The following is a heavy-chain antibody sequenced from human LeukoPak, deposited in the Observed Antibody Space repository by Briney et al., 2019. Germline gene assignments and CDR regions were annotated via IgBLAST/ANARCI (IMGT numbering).Heavy chain of an antibody. J-gene: IGHJ1*01. CDR1: GFAVSSNY. Sequence: PGGSLRLSCAASGFAVSSNYMSWVRQAPGKGPEWVSVIYSAGDTYYAGSVKGRFTISRDNSKNTLYLQMNSLRVEDTAVYYCARGFGWSGSYLKHWGQGTLVTVSS. V-gene: IGHV3-53*01. CDR2: IYSAGDT. CDR3: ARGFGWSGSYLKH. D-gene: IGHD1-26*01.